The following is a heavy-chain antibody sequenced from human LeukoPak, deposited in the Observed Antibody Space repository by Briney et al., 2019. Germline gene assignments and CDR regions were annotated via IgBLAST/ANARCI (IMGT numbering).Heavy chain of an antibody. CDR3: ARSTTP. CDR1: GGSISSYY. V-gene: IGHV4-59*01. Sequence: SETLSLTCTVSGGSISSYYWSWIRQPPGKGLEWIGYIYYSGSTNYNPSLKSRVTISVDTSKNQFSLKLSSVTAADTAVYYCARSTTPWGQGTLVTLSS. D-gene: IGHD1-1*01. J-gene: IGHJ5*02. CDR2: IYYSGST.